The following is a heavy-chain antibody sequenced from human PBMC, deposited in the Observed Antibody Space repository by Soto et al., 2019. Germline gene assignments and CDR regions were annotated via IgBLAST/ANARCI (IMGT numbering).Heavy chain of an antibody. D-gene: IGHD2-15*01. Sequence: GSLRLSCAASGFTFTNYAMNWVRQAPGKGLEWVSVISGSGESTYYADSVKGRFTISRDNSKNTLYLQMNSLRAEDTAVYFCAKDFGDIVVVVLAPYGMDVWGLGTTVTVSS. J-gene: IGHJ6*02. CDR2: ISGSGEST. CDR1: GFTFTNYA. V-gene: IGHV3-23*01. CDR3: AKDFGDIVVVVLAPYGMDV.